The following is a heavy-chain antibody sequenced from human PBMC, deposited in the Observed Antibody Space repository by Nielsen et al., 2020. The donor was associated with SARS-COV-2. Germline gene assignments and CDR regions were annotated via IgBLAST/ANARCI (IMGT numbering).Heavy chain of an antibody. Sequence: GGSLRLSCAASGFTFSSYGMHWVRQAPGKGLEWVAVISYDGSNKYYADSVKGRFTISRDNSKNTLYLQMNSLRAEDTAVYYCAKEGIVVVPAAILSYYYYYYYMDVWGKGTTVTVSS. CDR3: AKEGIVVVPAAILSYYYYYYYMDV. CDR2: ISYDGSNK. J-gene: IGHJ6*03. CDR1: GFTFSSYG. V-gene: IGHV3-30*18. D-gene: IGHD2-2*01.